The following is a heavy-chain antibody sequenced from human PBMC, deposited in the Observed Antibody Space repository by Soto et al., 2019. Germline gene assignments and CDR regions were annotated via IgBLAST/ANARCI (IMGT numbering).Heavy chain of an antibody. J-gene: IGHJ4*02. Sequence: QVQLVESGGGLVKPGGSLRLSCAASGFTFSDYYMSWIRQAPGKGLEWVSYISSSSSYRNYADSVKGRFTISRDNAKNSLYLQMNSLRAXDTAVYXXXXXXGXXSIDYWGQGTLVTVSS. CDR3: XXXXGXXSIDY. CDR1: GFTFSDYY. CDR2: ISSSSSYR. V-gene: IGHV3-11*05.